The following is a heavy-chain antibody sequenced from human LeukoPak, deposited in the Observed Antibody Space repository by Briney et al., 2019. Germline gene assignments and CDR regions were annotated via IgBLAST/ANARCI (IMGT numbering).Heavy chain of an antibody. J-gene: IGHJ4*02. CDR2: ISSSSSYI. CDR3: AKDWHRYCSSTSCYSGGD. Sequence: GGSLRLSCAASGFTFSSYSMNWVRQAPGKGLEWVSSISSSSSYIYYADSVKGRFTISRDNAKNSLYLQMNSLRAEDTAVYYCAKDWHRYCSSTSCYSGGDWGQGTLVTVSS. CDR1: GFTFSSYS. V-gene: IGHV3-21*01. D-gene: IGHD2-2*01.